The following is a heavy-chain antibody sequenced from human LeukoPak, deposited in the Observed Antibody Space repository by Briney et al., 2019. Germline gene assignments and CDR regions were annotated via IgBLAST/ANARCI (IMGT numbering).Heavy chain of an antibody. CDR3: AKGRSYGDYAKFDY. J-gene: IGHJ4*02. V-gene: IGHV3-23*01. Sequence: GGSLRLSCVASGFTFSNYGMSWVRQAPGKGLGWLSAISGSGDSTYYGDSVKGRFTMSRDNSNNTLYLQMNSLRVDDTAVYYCAKGRSYGDYAKFDYWGQGTLVTVSS. CDR2: ISGSGDST. CDR1: GFTFSNYG. D-gene: IGHD4-17*01.